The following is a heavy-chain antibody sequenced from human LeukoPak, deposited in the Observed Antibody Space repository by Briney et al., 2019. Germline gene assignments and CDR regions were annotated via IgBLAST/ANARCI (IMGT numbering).Heavy chain of an antibody. V-gene: IGHV4-34*01. J-gene: IGHJ2*01. CDR3: ARGGGYCSSTSCHWYFDL. CDR2: INHSGST. D-gene: IGHD2-2*01. CDR1: GGSFSGYY. Sequence: SETLSLTCAVCGGSFSGYYWSWIRQPPGKGLEGIGEINHSGSTNYNPSLKSRVTISVDTSKNQFSLKLSSVTAADTAVSYCARGGGYCSSTSCHWYFDLWGRGTLVTVSS.